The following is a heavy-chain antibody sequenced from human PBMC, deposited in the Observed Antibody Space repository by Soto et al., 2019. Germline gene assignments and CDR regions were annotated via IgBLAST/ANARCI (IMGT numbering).Heavy chain of an antibody. CDR1: GYTFTGYY. Sequence: ASVKVSCKASGYTFTGYYMHWVRQAPGQGLEWMGWINPNSGGTNYAQKFQGWVTMTRDTSISTAYMELSRLRSDDTAVYYCERGGGGIAAAGTNYYGMDVWGQGTTVTVSS. CDR2: INPNSGGT. D-gene: IGHD6-13*01. J-gene: IGHJ6*02. CDR3: ERGGGGIAAAGTNYYGMDV. V-gene: IGHV1-2*04.